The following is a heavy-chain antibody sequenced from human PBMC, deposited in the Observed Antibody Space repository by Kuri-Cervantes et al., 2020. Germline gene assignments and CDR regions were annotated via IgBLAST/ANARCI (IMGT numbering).Heavy chain of an antibody. Sequence: SQTLSLTCAVSGYSISSGYYWGWIRQPPGKGLEWIGSIYYSGSTYYNPSLKSRVTISVDTSKNQFSLKLSSVTAADTAVYYCARDTTPTYYDILTGYSSVYYFDYWGQGTLVTVSS. J-gene: IGHJ4*02. D-gene: IGHD3-9*01. V-gene: IGHV4-38-2*02. CDR3: ARDTTPTYYDILTGYSSVYYFDY. CDR2: IYYSGST. CDR1: GYSISSGYY.